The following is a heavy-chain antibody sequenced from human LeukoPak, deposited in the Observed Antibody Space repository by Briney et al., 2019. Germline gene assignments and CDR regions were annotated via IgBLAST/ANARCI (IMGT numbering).Heavy chain of an antibody. CDR3: AKDVQMTSNAYYNYFDY. D-gene: IGHD3-22*01. J-gene: IGHJ4*02. Sequence: GGSLRLSCVASGFIFDDYAMHWVRHAPGKGLEWVSGISSNSGGIDYADSVKGRFTISRDNAKNSLYLQMNSLRPEDTAFYYCAKDVQMTSNAYYNYFDYWGQGTLVTVSS. V-gene: IGHV3-9*01. CDR2: ISSNSGGI. CDR1: GFIFDDYA.